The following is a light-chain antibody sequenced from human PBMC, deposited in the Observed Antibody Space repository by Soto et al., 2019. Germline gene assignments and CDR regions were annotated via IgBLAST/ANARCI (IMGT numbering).Light chain of an antibody. J-gene: IGKJ5*01. V-gene: IGKV3-11*01. CDR2: DAS. CDR3: QQRSDWLTIT. CDR1: QSVSSY. Sequence: IVLTQSPGTLTFSPGERATLSCRASQSVSSYLAWYQQKPGQAPRLLIYDASNRATGIPVRFSGSGSGTDFTLTISSLEPEDFAVYYCQQRSDWLTITFGQGTRLEIK.